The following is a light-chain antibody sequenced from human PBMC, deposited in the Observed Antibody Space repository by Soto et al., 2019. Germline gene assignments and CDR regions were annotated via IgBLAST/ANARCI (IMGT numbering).Light chain of an antibody. J-gene: IGKJ5*01. Sequence: EIVLTQSPGSLSLSPGEGSTLSCRASETIKKNYLAWYQQKPGQAPRLLIYDASNRATGIPARFSGSGSGTDFTLTISSLEPEDFAVYYCQQRSNWPPITFGQGTRLEIK. CDR2: DAS. CDR3: QQRSNWPPIT. CDR1: ETIKKNY. V-gene: IGKV3-11*01.